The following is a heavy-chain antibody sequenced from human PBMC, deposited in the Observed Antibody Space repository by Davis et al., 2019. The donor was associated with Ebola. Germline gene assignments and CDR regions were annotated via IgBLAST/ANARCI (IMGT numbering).Heavy chain of an antibody. CDR3: ARGNDYYGSGSYYTYYYYYYGMDV. CDR1: GYTFTSYD. V-gene: IGHV1-8*03. Sequence: ASVKVSCKASGYTFTSYDINWVRQATGQGLEWMGWMNPNSGNTGYAQKFQGRVTITRNTSISTAYMELSSLRSEDTAVYYCARGNDYYGSGSYYTYYYYYYGMDVWGQGTTVTVSS. D-gene: IGHD3-10*01. CDR2: MNPNSGNT. J-gene: IGHJ6*02.